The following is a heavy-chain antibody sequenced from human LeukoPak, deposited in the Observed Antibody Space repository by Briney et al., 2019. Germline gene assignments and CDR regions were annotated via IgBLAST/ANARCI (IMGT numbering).Heavy chain of an antibody. CDR2: INHSGST. J-gene: IGHJ3*02. D-gene: IGHD3-22*01. CDR1: GGSFSGYY. Sequence: PSETLSLTCAVYGGSFSGYYWSWIRQPPGKGLEWIGEINHSGSTNYNPSLKSRVTISVDTSKNQFSLKLSSVTAADTAVYYCAREPYYYDSSGYHAAFDIWGQGTMVTVSS. CDR3: AREPYYYDSSGYHAAFDI. V-gene: IGHV4-34*01.